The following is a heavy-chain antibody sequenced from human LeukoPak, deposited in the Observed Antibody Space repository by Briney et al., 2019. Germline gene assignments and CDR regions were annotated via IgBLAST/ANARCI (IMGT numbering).Heavy chain of an antibody. V-gene: IGHV3-11*04. Sequence: LSLTCTVSGGSISSSSYYWGWIRQTPGKGLEWVSYISGSGYTIYYADSVKGRFTISRDNAKNSVYLQMNSLRAEDTAVYYCTRHTEYQLLLDWGQGTLVTVSS. J-gene: IGHJ4*02. CDR3: TRHTEYQLLLD. CDR1: GGSISSSSYY. D-gene: IGHD2-2*01. CDR2: ISGSGYTI.